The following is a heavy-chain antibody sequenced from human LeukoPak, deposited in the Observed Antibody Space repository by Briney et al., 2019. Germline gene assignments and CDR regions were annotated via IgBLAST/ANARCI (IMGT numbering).Heavy chain of an antibody. CDR1: GGSIGSSSYN. CDR2: IYYSGST. D-gene: IGHD1/OR15-1a*01. J-gene: IGHJ2*01. CDR3: ARRTPNWDNWYFDV. V-gene: IGHV4-39*01. Sequence: SETLSLTCTVSGGSIGSSSYNWGWIRQPPGKGLEWIGTIYYSGSTYYNPSLKSRVTISVDTSKNQFSLKLSSVTAADTAVYYCARRTPNWDNWYFDVWGRGTLVTVSS.